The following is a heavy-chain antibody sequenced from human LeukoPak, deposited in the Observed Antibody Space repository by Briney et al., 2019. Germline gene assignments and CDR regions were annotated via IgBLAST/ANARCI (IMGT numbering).Heavy chain of an antibody. CDR1: GYTFTGYY. D-gene: IGHD6-13*01. CDR3: ARDRYSSSWYWGYYYYMDV. Sequence: ASVKVSCKASGYTFTGYYMHWVRQAPGQGLEWVGWINPKNGGSNYAQKFQGRVTMTRDMSTSTVYMELSSLRSEDTAVYYCARDRYSSSWYWGYYYYMDVWGKGTTVTVSS. CDR2: INPKNGGS. J-gene: IGHJ6*03. V-gene: IGHV1-2*02.